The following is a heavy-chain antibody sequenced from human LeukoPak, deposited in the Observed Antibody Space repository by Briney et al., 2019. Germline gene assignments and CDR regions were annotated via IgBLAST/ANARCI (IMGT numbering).Heavy chain of an antibody. D-gene: IGHD3-22*01. V-gene: IGHV3-73*01. CDR2: VRSKAHSYAT. J-gene: IGHJ4*02. CDR1: GFTFSGSA. CDR3: TRPFYDSGSYHYFPADY. Sequence: PGGSLRLSCAASGFTFSGSAIYWVRQASGKGLEYVGRVRSKAHSYATAYVASVKGRFTVSRDDSKNTAYLQMNSLKTEDTAVYYCTRPFYDSGSYHYFPADYWGQGILVTVSS.